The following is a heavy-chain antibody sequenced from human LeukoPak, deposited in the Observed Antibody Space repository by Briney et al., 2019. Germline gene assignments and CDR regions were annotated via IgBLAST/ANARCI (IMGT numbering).Heavy chain of an antibody. V-gene: IGHV3-20*04. CDR1: GFASEELG. J-gene: IGHJ4*02. Sequence: LGGSLRPSRAVSGFASEELGMSSGRQAPGKGLEWVSGINWHGDRTGYADSVKGRFTISRDNAKNSLYLQMNSLRAEDTALYYCAARGDEASRSYRYYGCQGTRVTVSS. CDR3: AARGDEASRSYRYY. D-gene: IGHD3-16*02. CDR2: INWHGDRT.